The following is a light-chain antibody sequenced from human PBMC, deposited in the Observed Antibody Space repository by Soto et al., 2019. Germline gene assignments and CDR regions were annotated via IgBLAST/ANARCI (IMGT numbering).Light chain of an antibody. J-gene: IGKJ1*01. CDR1: QSVSSSY. CDR3: HQYDNWWT. Sequence: EIVLTQSPGTLSLSPGERATLSCRASQSVSSSYLAWYQQKPGQAPRLLIYGASSRATGIPDRFSGSGSGTDFTLTISRLEPEDFAVYYCHQYDNWWTFGQGTKVEI. V-gene: IGKV3-20*01. CDR2: GAS.